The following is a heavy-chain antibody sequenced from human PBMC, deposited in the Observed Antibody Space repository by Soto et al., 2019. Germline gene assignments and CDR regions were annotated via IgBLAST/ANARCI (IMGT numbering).Heavy chain of an antibody. CDR2: INPNSGNI. CDR3: ATGRDSGSYYLLDY. CDR1: GNSFTSYD. J-gene: IGHJ4*02. V-gene: IGHV1-8*02. Sequence: XSVKVSCKASGNSFTSYDINWGRQAAGHGLEWMGWINPNSGNIGYAQKFQGRVTMTRDTAIRTAYMEVSRLRSDDTAVYYCATGRDSGSYYLLDYWGQGTLVTVSS. D-gene: IGHD3-10*01.